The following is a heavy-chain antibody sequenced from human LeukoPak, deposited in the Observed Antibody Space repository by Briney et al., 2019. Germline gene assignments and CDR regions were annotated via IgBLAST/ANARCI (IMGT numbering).Heavy chain of an antibody. J-gene: IGHJ1*01. Sequence: ASVKVSCKASGYTFTDFGFIWVRQAPGQGLEWTGWVSTYNGDTDYAKKFPDRVTMTTESSTQTTFMELRNLRSDDTAVYYCARAESMALYFLYWGQGTLVSVSS. CDR2: VSTYNGDT. V-gene: IGHV1-18*01. D-gene: IGHD1-14*01. CDR3: ARAESMALYFLY. CDR1: GYTFTDFG.